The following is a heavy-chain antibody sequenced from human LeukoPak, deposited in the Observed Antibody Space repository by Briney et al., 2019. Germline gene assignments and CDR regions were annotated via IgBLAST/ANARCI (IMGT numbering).Heavy chain of an antibody. CDR3: ARRSGRRYEY. Sequence: GGSLRLSCAASGFTFRSYEMNWVRHAPGRGLEWVSHISGGGESTIYPDAVKGRFTISRDNAKNSLYLQMNSLRVEDTGVYYCARRSGRRYEYWGQGVLVTVSP. V-gene: IGHV3-48*03. CDR2: ISGGGEST. J-gene: IGHJ4*02. CDR1: GFTFRSYE. D-gene: IGHD5-24*01.